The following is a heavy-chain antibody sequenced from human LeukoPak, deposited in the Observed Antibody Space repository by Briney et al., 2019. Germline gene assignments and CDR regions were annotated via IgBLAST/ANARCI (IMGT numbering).Heavy chain of an antibody. Sequence: GGSLRLSCAASGFTFSSSAMSWVRQAPGKGLEWVSSISSSSSYIYYADSVKGRFTISRDNAKNSLYLQMNSLRAEDTAVYYCASASSNYAFDIWGQGTMVTVSS. CDR3: ASASSNYAFDI. D-gene: IGHD6-13*01. CDR2: ISSSSSYI. V-gene: IGHV3-21*01. J-gene: IGHJ3*02. CDR1: GFTFSSSA.